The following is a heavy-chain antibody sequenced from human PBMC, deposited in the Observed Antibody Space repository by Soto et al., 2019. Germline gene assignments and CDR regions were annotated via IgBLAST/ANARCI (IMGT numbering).Heavy chain of an antibody. Sequence: QVQLQESGPGLVKPSETLSLTCTVSGGSISSYYWSWIRQSPGKGLEWIGYMYYSGSTNYNPSLKSRLTISIDTARNQFSLKLSSVTAADTAVYYCARGTFGVVKDWGQGTLVTVSS. D-gene: IGHD3-3*01. CDR3: ARGTFGVVKD. CDR1: GGSISSYY. V-gene: IGHV4-59*01. J-gene: IGHJ4*02. CDR2: MYYSGST.